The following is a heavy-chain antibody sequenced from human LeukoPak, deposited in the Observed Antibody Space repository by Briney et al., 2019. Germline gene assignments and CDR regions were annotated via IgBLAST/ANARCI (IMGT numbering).Heavy chain of an antibody. V-gene: IGHV3-53*01. Sequence: PGGSLRLSCAASGFTVSGNYMSWVRQAPGKGLEWVSVIYSGGSTYYADSVKGRFTISRDNSKNTLYLQMNSLRAEDTAVYYCARGGYSYGNDAFDIWGQGTMVTVSS. D-gene: IGHD5-18*01. J-gene: IGHJ3*02. CDR3: ARGGYSYGNDAFDI. CDR1: GFTVSGNY. CDR2: IYSGGST.